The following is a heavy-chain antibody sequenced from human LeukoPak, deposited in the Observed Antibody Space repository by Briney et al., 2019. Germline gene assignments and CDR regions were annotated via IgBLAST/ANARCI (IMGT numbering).Heavy chain of an antibody. J-gene: IGHJ5*02. CDR2: IYYSGST. CDR1: GGSISSYY. V-gene: IGHV4-59*08. D-gene: IGHD2-15*01. CDR3: ARSKKGYCSGGSCYSGWFDP. Sequence: SETLSLTCTVSGGSISSYYWSWIRQPPGKGLEWIGYIYYSGSTNYNPSLKSRVTISVDTSKNQFSLKLSSVTAADTAVYYCARSKKGYCSGGSCYSGWFDPWGQGTLVTVSS.